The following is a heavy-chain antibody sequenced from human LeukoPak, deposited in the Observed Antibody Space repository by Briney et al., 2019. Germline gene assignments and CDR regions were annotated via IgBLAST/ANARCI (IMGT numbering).Heavy chain of an antibody. J-gene: IGHJ4*02. CDR1: GYTFTRND. CDR2: INPSGGST. CDR3: ARGPHYDFWSGYFEGDY. D-gene: IGHD3-3*01. V-gene: IGHV1-46*01. Sequence: GASVKVSCKTSGYTFTRNDINWVRQAPGQGLEWMGIINPSGGSTSYAQKFQGRVTMTRDMSTSTVYMELSSLRSEDTAVYYCARGPHYDFWSGYFEGDYWGQGTLVTVSS.